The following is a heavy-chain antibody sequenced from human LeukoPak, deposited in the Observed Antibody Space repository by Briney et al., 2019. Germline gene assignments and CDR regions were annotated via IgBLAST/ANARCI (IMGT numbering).Heavy chain of an antibody. CDR1: GFTFSSYG. Sequence: GRSLRLSCAASGFTFSSYGMHWVRQAPGKGLEWVAVIWYDGSNKYYADSVKGRFTISRDNSKNTLYLQMNSLRAEDTAVYYCATVPHYDFWSGPSGPDAFDIWGQGTMVTVSS. D-gene: IGHD3-3*01. CDR3: ATVPHYDFWSGPSGPDAFDI. J-gene: IGHJ3*02. CDR2: IWYDGSNK. V-gene: IGHV3-30*19.